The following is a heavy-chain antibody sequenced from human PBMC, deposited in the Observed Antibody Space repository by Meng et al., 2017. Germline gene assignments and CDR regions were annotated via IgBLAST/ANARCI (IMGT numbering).Heavy chain of an antibody. Sequence: GESLKISCAASGFTFSSYAMSWVRQAPGKGLEWVSAISGSGGSTYYADSVKGRFTISRDNSKNTLYLQMNSLRAEDTAVYYCAKDRTYCSSTSCYYEGYYFDSWGQGTMVTVSS. J-gene: IGHJ4*03. CDR3: AKDRTYCSSTSCYYEGYYFDS. D-gene: IGHD2-2*01. V-gene: IGHV3-23*01. CDR1: GFTFSSYA. CDR2: ISGSGGST.